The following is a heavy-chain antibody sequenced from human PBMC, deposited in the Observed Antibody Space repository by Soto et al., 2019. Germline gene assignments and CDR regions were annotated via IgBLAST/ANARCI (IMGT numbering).Heavy chain of an antibody. D-gene: IGHD5-12*01. Sequence: ASVKVSCKASGYTFTGYYMHRVRQAPGQGLEWMGWINPNSGGTNYAQKFQGWVTMTRDTSISTAYMELSRLRSDDTAVYYCARGGYSGYGLFDYWGQGTLVTVSS. CDR2: INPNSGGT. V-gene: IGHV1-2*04. CDR3: ARGGYSGYGLFDY. CDR1: GYTFTGYY. J-gene: IGHJ4*02.